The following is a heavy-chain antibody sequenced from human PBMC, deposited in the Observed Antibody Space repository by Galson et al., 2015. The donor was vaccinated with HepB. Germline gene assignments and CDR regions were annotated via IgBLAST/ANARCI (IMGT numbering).Heavy chain of an antibody. D-gene: IGHD3-10*01. CDR2: ISGGNSRT. CDR1: GFIFNNYA. J-gene: IGHJ6*02. Sequence: SLRLSCAASGFIFNNYAMGWVRQAPGKGLEWVSGISGGNSRTYDAASVLGRFTISRDNSKSTLFLQMNSLRVEDTATYYCVKLTSYLWFADFSSSSAVPLYGVDVWGQGTTVTVSS. CDR3: VKLTSYLWFADFSSSSAVPLYGVDV. V-gene: IGHV3-23*01.